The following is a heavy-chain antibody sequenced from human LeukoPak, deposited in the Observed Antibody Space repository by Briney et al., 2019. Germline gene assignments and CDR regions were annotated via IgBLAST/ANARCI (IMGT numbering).Heavy chain of an antibody. CDR1: GYTFTSYY. D-gene: IGHD2-2*01. J-gene: IGHJ4*02. CDR2: MNPNSGNT. Sequence: EASVKVSCKASGYTFTSYYMHWVRQATGQGLEWMGWMNPNSGNTGYAQKFQGRVTMTRNTSISTAYMELSSLRSEDTAVYYCARGGCSSTSCYGDYWGQGTLVTVSS. CDR3: ARGGCSSTSCYGDY. V-gene: IGHV1-8*02.